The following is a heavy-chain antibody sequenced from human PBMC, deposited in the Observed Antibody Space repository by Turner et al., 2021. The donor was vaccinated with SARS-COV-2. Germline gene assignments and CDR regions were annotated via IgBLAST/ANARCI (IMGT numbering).Heavy chain of an antibody. CDR3: ARDGGYSGYAYFDY. CDR2: IWYDGSNK. V-gene: IGHV3-33*01. Sequence: VQLVEPGGGVVQPGRSLRLSCAASGFTFSSYGMHWVRQAPGKGLEWVAVIWYDGSNKYYADSVKGRFTISRDNSKNTLYLQMNSLRAEDTAVYYCARDGGYSGYAYFDYWGQGTLVTVSS. CDR1: GFTFSSYG. J-gene: IGHJ4*02. D-gene: IGHD5-12*01.